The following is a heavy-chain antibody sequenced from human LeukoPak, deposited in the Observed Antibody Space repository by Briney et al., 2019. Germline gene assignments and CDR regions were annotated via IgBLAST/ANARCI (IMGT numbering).Heavy chain of an antibody. CDR2: IIPIFGTA. D-gene: IGHD3-22*01. J-gene: IGHJ6*02. CDR3: ARQNYYDSSGYYYYYGMDV. Sequence: SVKVSCKASGGTFSSYAISWVRQAPGQGLEWMGGIIPIFGTANYAQKFQGRVTITADESTSTAYMELSSLRSEDTAVYYCARQNYYDSSGYYYYYGMDVWGQGTTVTVSS. CDR1: GGTFSSYA. V-gene: IGHV1-69*13.